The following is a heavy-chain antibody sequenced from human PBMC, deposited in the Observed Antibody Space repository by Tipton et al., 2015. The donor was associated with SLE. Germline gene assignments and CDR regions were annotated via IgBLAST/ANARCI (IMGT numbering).Heavy chain of an antibody. J-gene: IGHJ4*02. CDR2: IYTSGST. Sequence: TLSLTCTVSGGSISSGSYYWRWIRQPAGKGLEWIGRIYTSGSTNYNPTLKSRVTMSVDTSENQFSLKLSSVTAADTAVYYCARDPSYGDYEGPYYFDYWGQGTLVTVSS. CDR1: GGSISSGSYY. CDR3: ARDPSYGDYEGPYYFDY. V-gene: IGHV4-61*02. D-gene: IGHD4-17*01.